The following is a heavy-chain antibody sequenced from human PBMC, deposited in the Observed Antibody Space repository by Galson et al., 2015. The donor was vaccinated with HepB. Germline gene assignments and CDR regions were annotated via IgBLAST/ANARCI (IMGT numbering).Heavy chain of an antibody. CDR3: ARGGLSSPRFY. D-gene: IGHD3/OR15-3a*01. J-gene: IGHJ4*02. V-gene: IGHV3-23*01. CDR1: GFTFSSYA. CDR2: ISTGAGST. Sequence: SLRLSCAASGFTFSSYAMSWVRQAPGKGLEWVSFISTGAGSTYYADSVKGRFTISRDNSKNTLFLQMNSLRVEDTAVYCCARGGLSSPRFYWGQGTLVTVSS.